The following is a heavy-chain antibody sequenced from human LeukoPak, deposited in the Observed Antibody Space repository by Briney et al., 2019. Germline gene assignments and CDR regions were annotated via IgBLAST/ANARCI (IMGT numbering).Heavy chain of an antibody. Sequence: GGSLRLSCAASGFTFSSYEMNWVRQAPGKGLEWVSYISSTGSTIYSADSVKGRFAISRDNAKNSLYLHMNSLRADDTAVYYCATLRRQLVDYWGQGTLVTVSS. CDR1: GFTFSSYE. V-gene: IGHV3-48*03. CDR3: ATLRRQLVDY. D-gene: IGHD6-13*01. J-gene: IGHJ4*02. CDR2: ISSTGSTI.